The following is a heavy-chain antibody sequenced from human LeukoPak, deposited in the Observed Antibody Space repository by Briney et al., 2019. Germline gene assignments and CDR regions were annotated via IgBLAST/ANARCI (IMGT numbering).Heavy chain of an antibody. CDR1: GFTFKNFA. V-gene: IGHV3-23*01. J-gene: IGHJ4*02. CDR3: ARAISQFVIGGAAY. CDR2: SDGSGRLT. Sequence: GGSLRLSCAASGFTFKNFAMSWVRQAPGRGLEWVSSSDGSGRLTYYDDSVKGRFTISRDNSTDTLYLEMDSLRAEDSAVYYCARAISQFVIGGAAYWGQGTQVTVSS. D-gene: IGHD3-10*01.